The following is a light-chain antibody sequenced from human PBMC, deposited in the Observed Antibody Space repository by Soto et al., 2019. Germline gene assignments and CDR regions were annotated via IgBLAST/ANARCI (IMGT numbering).Light chain of an antibody. Sequence: EIVLTQSPGTLSLSPGERATLSCRASQSVSSSYLAWYQQKPGQAPRLLIYGASSRATGIPDRFSGSGSGTDFTLTISRLEPEDFAVYYCQQYGSSPRTFGQGTKVENK. V-gene: IGKV3-20*01. CDR3: QQYGSSPRT. J-gene: IGKJ1*01. CDR2: GAS. CDR1: QSVSSSY.